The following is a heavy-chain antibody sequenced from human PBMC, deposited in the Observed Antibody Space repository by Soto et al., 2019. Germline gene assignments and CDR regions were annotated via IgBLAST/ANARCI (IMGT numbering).Heavy chain of an antibody. Sequence: GGSLRLSCAASGFTFSSCSMNWVRQAPGKGLEWVSYISSSSSTIYYADSVKGRFTISRDNAKNSLYLQMHSLRHGDTAVYYCSRVKVVTATDFWGQGTLVTVSS. CDR3: SRVKVVTATDF. D-gene: IGHD2-21*02. CDR2: ISSSSSTI. J-gene: IGHJ4*02. V-gene: IGHV3-48*02. CDR1: GFTFSSCS.